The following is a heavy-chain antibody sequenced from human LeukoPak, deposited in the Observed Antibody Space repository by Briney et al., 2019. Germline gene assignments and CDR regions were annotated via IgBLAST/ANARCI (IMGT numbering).Heavy chain of an antibody. CDR2: IWYDGSNK. J-gene: IGHJ1*01. CDR3: ATMVRGAPLGSQH. CDR1: GFTFSSCG. D-gene: IGHD3-10*01. Sequence: GGSLRLSCAASGFTFSSCGMHWVRQAPGKGLEWVAVIWYDGSNKYYADSVKGRFTISRDNSKNTLYLQMNSLRAEDTAVYYCATMVRGAPLGSQHWGQGTLVTVSS. V-gene: IGHV3-33*01.